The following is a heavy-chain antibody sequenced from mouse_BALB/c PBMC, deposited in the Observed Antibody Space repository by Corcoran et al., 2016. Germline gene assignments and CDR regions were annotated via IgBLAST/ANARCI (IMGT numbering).Heavy chain of an antibody. D-gene: IGHD2-14*01. CDR2: INPYNDGT. J-gene: IGHJ4*01. CDR1: GYTFTSYV. V-gene: IGHV1S136*01. CDR3: ARGRYRYDGRVYYAMDY. Sequence: EVQLQQSGPELVKPGASVKMSCKASGYTFTSYVMHWVKQKPGQGLEWIGYINPYNDGTKYNEKFKGKATLTSDKSSSTAYMELSSLTSEDSAVHYCARGRYRYDGRVYYAMDYWGQGTSVTVSS.